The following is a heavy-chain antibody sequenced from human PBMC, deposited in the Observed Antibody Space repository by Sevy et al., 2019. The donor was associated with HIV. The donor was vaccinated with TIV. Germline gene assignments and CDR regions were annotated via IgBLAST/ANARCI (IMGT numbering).Heavy chain of an antibody. J-gene: IGHJ6*03. CDR2: IYYSGSS. CDR3: ARGQTTVVTWNYYYYMDV. Sequence: SETLSLTCTVSGGSISSYYWNWIRQPPGKGLEWIGYIYYSGSSNYNPSLKSRVTISLDTSKNQFSRKLSSVTAADTAVYYCARGQTTVVTWNYYYYMDVWGKGTTVTVSS. V-gene: IGHV4-59*01. CDR1: GGSISSYY. D-gene: IGHD4-17*01.